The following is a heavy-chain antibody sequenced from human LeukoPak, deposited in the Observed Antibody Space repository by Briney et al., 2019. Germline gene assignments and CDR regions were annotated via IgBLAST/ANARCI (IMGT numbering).Heavy chain of an antibody. J-gene: IGHJ4*02. CDR1: GFTFNNYD. CDR2: ISGSGGTT. CDR3: ARGGYSYGRKLDY. V-gene: IGHV3-23*01. Sequence: GGTLRLSCAASGFTFNNYDITWVRQAPGKGLEWVSKISGSGGTTYYADSVKGRFTISRDNAKNSLYLQMNSLRAEDTAVYYCARGGYSYGRKLDYWGQGTLVTVSS. D-gene: IGHD5-18*01.